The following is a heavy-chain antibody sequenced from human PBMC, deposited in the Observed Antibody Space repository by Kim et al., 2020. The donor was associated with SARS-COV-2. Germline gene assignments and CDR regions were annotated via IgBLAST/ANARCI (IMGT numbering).Heavy chain of an antibody. D-gene: IGHD3-9*01. V-gene: IGHV3-33*01. J-gene: IGHJ6*04. CDR2: IWYDGSNK. CDR3: GRVLRYFDWAGPDYYYYGVDV. Sequence: GGSLRLSCAASGFTFSSYGMHWVRQAPGKGLEWVAVIWYDGSNKYYADSVKGRFTISRDNSKNTLYLQMNSLRAEDTAVYYCGRVLRYFDWAGPDYYYYGVDVWGEGTTVTVSS. CDR1: GFTFSSYG.